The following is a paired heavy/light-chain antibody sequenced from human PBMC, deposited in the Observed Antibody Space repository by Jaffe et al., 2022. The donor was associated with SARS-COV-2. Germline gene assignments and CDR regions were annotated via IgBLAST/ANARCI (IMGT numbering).Heavy chain of an antibody. CDR1: AFAFSSSS. CDR3: ARDRAAPARHGMDV. J-gene: IGHJ6*02. V-gene: IGHV3-30-3*01. Sequence: QVQLVESGGGVVQPGKSLRLSCAASAFAFSSSSMHWVRQAPGKGLEWVAVISFDGSNKNYIDSVKGRFTISRDNSRNTLYLQMNSLRVEDTAVYYCARDRAAPARHGMDVWGQGTTVTVSS. D-gene: IGHD6-25*01. CDR2: ISFDGSNK.
Light chain of an antibody. V-gene: IGKV2-28*01. CDR1: QSLLHYNGDNY. CDR3: MQPLHTPWS. CDR2: LGS. J-gene: IGKJ1*01. Sequence: DNVLTQSPLSLPVTPGEPASISCRSTQSLLHYNGDNYLHWYLQRPGQSPQLLIYLGSNRASGVPDRFSGSGSGTDFTLEISRVEAEDVGVYYCMQPLHTPWSFGQGTKVEIK.